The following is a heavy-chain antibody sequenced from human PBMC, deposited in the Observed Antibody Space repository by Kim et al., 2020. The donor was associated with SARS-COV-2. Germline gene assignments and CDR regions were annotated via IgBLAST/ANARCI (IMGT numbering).Heavy chain of an antibody. Sequence: GGSLRLSCAASGFTFSSYAMHWVRQAPGKGLEWVAVISYDGSNKYYADSVKGRFTISRDNSKNTLYLQMNSLRAEDTAVYYCARDWDDYDILTGYYGDFDYWGQGTLVTVSS. CDR2: ISYDGSNK. J-gene: IGHJ4*02. D-gene: IGHD3-9*01. V-gene: IGHV3-30-3*01. CDR3: ARDWDDYDILTGYYGDFDY. CDR1: GFTFSSYA.